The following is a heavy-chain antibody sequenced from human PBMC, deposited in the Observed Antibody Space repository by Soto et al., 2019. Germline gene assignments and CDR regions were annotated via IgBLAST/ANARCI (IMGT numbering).Heavy chain of an antibody. CDR2: ISTYNGNT. CDR1: GYPFSSYG. CDR3: ARTRSGYQDY. D-gene: IGHD3-22*01. J-gene: IGHJ4*02. V-gene: IGHV1-18*01. Sequence: QVQLVQSGAEVKKPGASVKVSCQTSGYPFSSYGISWMRLAPGQGLEWMGWISTYNGNTNYAQKFQGRVTMTTDTSMTTVYIEMRIMRSHISAVYYCARTRSGYQDYWGQGTLVTVSS.